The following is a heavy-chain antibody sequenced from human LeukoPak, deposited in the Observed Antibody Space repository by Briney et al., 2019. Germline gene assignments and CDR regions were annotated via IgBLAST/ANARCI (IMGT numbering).Heavy chain of an antibody. CDR2: ISSSSSTI. D-gene: IGHD3-22*01. CDR1: GFTFSTHR. J-gene: IGHJ4*02. V-gene: IGHV3-48*01. CDR3: ARGSTYYDSSGQVPFDY. Sequence: PGGSLRLSCAASGFTFSTHRMNWVRQAPGKGLEWVSFISSSSSTIYYADSVKGRFTISRVNAKNSLYLQMNSLRAEDTAVYYCARGSTYYDSSGQVPFDYWGQGTLVTVSS.